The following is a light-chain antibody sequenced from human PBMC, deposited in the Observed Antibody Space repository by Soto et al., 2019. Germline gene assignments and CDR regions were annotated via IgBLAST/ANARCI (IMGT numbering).Light chain of an antibody. V-gene: IGKV3-20*01. CDR3: QVYGSSPKT. J-gene: IGKJ1*01. CDR1: QTVTSNS. CDR2: GAS. Sequence: EIVLTQSPGTLSLSPGERATLSCRASQTVTSNSLAWYQQKPGQAPRLLIHGASTRATGIPDRFRGSGSGTDFTLTIRRLEPEDLAVYYCQVYGSSPKTFGQGTKVAVK.